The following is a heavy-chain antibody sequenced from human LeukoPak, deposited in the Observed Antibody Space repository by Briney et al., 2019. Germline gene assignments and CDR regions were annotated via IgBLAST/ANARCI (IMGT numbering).Heavy chain of an antibody. D-gene: IGHD3-22*01. CDR1: GFTFRNFA. Sequence: PGGSLRLSCAASGFTFRNFAMSWVRQAPGKGLEWVSSISGADGDNIYYADSVKGRFTISGDNSKNTLYLQMNSLSAEDTAVYFCAKMKGLYYYDSAGYSDNWGQGTLVTVSS. V-gene: IGHV3-23*01. J-gene: IGHJ4*02. CDR3: AKMKGLYYYDSAGYSDN. CDR2: ISGADGDNI.